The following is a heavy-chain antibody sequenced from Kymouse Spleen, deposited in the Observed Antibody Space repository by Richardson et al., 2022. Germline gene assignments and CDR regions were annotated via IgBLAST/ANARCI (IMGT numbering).Heavy chain of an antibody. V-gene: IGHV3-30*18. J-gene: IGHJ6*02. Sequence: QVQLVESGGGVVQPGRSLRLSCAASGFTFSSYGMHWVRQAPGKGLEWVAVISYDGSNKYYADSVKGRFTISRDNSKNTLYLQMNSLRAEDTAVYYCAKVRLELRYYGSGSYFGMDVWGQGTTVTVSS. D-gene: IGHD3-10*01. CDR1: GFTFSSYG. CDR3: AKVRLELRYYGSGSYFGMDV. CDR2: ISYDGSNK.